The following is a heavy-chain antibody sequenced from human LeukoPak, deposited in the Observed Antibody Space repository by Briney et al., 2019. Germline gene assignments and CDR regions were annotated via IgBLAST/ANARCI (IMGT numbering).Heavy chain of an antibody. Sequence: GGSLRLSCEGSRYSFDSYAMTWVRQAPGKGLEWLSYINIGGTNTHYADSVKGRFTISRDNAKKSLYLEMNNLRAEDTAVYYCATDGAGFDTWGQGVLVTVSS. CDR2: INIGGTNT. J-gene: IGHJ5*02. CDR1: RYSFDSYA. CDR3: ATDGAGFDT. V-gene: IGHV3-48*04.